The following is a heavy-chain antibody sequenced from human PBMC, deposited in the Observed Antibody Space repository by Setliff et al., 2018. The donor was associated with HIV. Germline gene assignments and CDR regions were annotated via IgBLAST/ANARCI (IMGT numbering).Heavy chain of an antibody. V-gene: IGHV4-4*07. Sequence: PSETLSLTCTVSGGSISSDYWSWIRQPAGKGLEWIGRVYISGSTNYSPSLRSRVTMSVDTSKNQFSLKMSSVTAADTAVYYCARGVVDYDFWSGSGDYYYMDVWGKGTTVTVSS. J-gene: IGHJ6*03. CDR2: VYISGST. D-gene: IGHD3-3*01. CDR3: ARGVVDYDFWSGSGDYYYMDV. CDR1: GGSISSDY.